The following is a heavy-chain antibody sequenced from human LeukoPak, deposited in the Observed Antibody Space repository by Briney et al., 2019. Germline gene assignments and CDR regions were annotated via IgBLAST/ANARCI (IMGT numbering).Heavy chain of an antibody. V-gene: IGHV4-39*07. J-gene: IGHJ4*02. CDR1: GGSISSGSYY. Sequence: SETLSLTCTVSGGSISSGSYYWSWIRQPPGKGLEWIGEINHSGSTNYNPSLKSRVTISVDTSKNQFSLKLSSVTAADTAVYYCARYGGSYRTFDYWGQGTLVTVSS. CDR2: INHSGST. D-gene: IGHD1-26*01. CDR3: ARYGGSYRTFDY.